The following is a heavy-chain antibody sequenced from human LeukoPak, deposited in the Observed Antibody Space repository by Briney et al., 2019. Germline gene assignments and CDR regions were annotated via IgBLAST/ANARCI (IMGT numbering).Heavy chain of an antibody. J-gene: IGHJ4*02. CDR2: ISYDGTNK. CDR1: GFTFSSSD. Sequence: GGSLRLSCAASGFTFSSSDMHWVRQAPGKGLEWVALISYDGTNKYYTDSVKGRFTISRDNSKNTLSLQMNSLRADDTAVYFCARVSLIVVVPGILDYWGQGILVTVSS. D-gene: IGHD2-21*02. V-gene: IGHV3-30-3*01. CDR3: ARVSLIVVVPGILDY.